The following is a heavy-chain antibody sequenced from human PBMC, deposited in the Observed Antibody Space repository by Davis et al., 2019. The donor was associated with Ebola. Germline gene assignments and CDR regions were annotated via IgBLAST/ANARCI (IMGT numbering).Heavy chain of an antibody. Sequence: PSETLSLTCTVSGDSISSGDYYWSWIRQPSGKGLEWIGYIYYSGSTYYNPSLKSRVTISEDTSKNQFSLKLNSVTAADTAVYYCARSTSFGVVILSGMDFWGQGTTVTVSS. V-gene: IGHV4-30-4*01. CDR1: GDSISSGDYY. CDR3: ARSTSFGVVILSGMDF. D-gene: IGHD3-3*01. CDR2: IYYSGST. J-gene: IGHJ6*02.